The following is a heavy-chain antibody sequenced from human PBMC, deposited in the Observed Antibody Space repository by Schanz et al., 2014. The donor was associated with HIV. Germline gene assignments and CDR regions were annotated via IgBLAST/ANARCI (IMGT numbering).Heavy chain of an antibody. J-gene: IGHJ6*02. CDR3: VRAAKYYYGMDV. CDR1: GFTFSSFA. Sequence: EVQLVESGGGLVQPGGSLRLSCAASGFTFSSFAMNWVRQAPGKGLEWVSALSGSGGDTYYADSVKGRFTISRDNAKNSLYLRMHSLRAEDTASYYCVRAAKYYYGMDVWGQGNTVTVSS. CDR2: LSGSGGDT. V-gene: IGHV3-23*04.